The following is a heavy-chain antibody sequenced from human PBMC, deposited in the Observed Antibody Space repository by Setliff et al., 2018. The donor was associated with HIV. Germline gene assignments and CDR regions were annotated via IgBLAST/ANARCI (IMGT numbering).Heavy chain of an antibody. Sequence: SVKVSCKASGGTFSSYAISWVRQAPGQGLEWMGRIIPIFGTANYAQKFQGRVTITADKSTSTAYMELSSLRSEDTAVYYCASVHYDFWSGYSPADYWGQGTLVTVPQ. D-gene: IGHD3-3*01. V-gene: IGHV1-69*06. J-gene: IGHJ4*02. CDR3: ASVHYDFWSGYSPADY. CDR2: IIPIFGTA. CDR1: GGTFSSYA.